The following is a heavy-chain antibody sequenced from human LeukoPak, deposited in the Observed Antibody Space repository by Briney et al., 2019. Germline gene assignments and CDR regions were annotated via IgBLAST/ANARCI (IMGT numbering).Heavy chain of an antibody. Sequence: GASVKVSCKASGYTFTSYYMHWVRQAPGQGLEWMGIINPSGGSTSYAQKFQGRVTMTRDTSISTAYMELSRLRSDDTAVYYCVRAGQLWLGWDYWGQGTLVTVSS. CDR1: GYTFTSYY. CDR3: VRAGQLWLGWDY. CDR2: INPSGGST. J-gene: IGHJ4*02. V-gene: IGHV1-46*01. D-gene: IGHD5-18*01.